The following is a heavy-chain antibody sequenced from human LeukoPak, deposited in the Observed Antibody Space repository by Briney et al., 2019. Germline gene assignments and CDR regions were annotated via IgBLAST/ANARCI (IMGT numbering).Heavy chain of an antibody. D-gene: IGHD5-18*01. CDR1: GGSISSYY. Sequence: SETLSLTCTISGGSISSYYWGWIRQPPEKGLEWIGSIYYSGTTHYNPSLESRVTISVDTSKNQFPLKLASVTAADTAIYYCAKGAGGFSYYNWFDPWGQGTLVTVSS. CDR3: AKGAGGFSYYNWFDP. J-gene: IGHJ5*02. CDR2: IYYSGTT. V-gene: IGHV4-39*06.